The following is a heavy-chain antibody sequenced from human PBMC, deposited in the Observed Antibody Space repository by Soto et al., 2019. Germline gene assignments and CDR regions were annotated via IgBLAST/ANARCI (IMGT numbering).Heavy chain of an antibody. J-gene: IGHJ6*02. D-gene: IGHD6-13*01. Sequence: SVKVSCKASGGTFSSYAISWVRQAPGQGLEWMGGIIPIFGTANYAQKLQGRVTMTADESTSTAYMELRSLRSDDTAVYYCARDSSSWINGYYGMDVWGQGTTVTVSS. CDR3: ARDSSSWINGYYGMDV. CDR1: GGTFSSYA. V-gene: IGHV1-69*13. CDR2: IIPIFGTA.